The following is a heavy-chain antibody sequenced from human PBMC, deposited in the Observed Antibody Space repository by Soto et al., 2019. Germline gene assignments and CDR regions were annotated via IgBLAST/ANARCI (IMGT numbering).Heavy chain of an antibody. J-gene: IGHJ5*02. CDR1: GGSFSGYY. Sequence: SETLSLTCAVYGGSFSGYYWSWIRQPPGKGLEWIGEINHSGSINYNPSLKSRVTISVDTSKNQFSLKLSSVTAADTAVYYCARGGRTTVTTSVRINWFDPWGQGTLVTVSS. D-gene: IGHD4-4*01. CDR2: INHSGSI. V-gene: IGHV4-34*01. CDR3: ARGGRTTVTTSVRINWFDP.